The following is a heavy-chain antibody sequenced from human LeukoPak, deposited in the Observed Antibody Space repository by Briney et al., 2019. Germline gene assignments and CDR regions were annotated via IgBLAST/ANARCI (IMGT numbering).Heavy chain of an antibody. J-gene: IGHJ5*02. CDR1: GFTFSSYG. D-gene: IGHD1-26*01. CDR2: ISCGGSII. CDR3: ARGAKRGGGDTTHWLDP. V-gene: IGHV3-30*03. Sequence: GGSLRLSCAASGFTFSSYGIHCVREAPRRGLEWVAFISCGGSIIKYADSVKGRLPLSRDNSKNTLYLQKNTLREEDTGVYYCARGAKRGGGDTTHWLDPWGQGTLVTVSS.